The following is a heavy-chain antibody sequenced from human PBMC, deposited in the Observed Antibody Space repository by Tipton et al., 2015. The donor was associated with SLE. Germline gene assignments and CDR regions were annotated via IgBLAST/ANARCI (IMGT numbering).Heavy chain of an antibody. D-gene: IGHD6-19*01. CDR3: ARGMTVAGTGYFQH. V-gene: IGHV4-31*03. CDR1: GASISGGAYY. CDR2: IYYSGST. J-gene: IGHJ1*01. Sequence: TLSLTCNIPGASISGGAYYWSWIRQHPGKGLEWIGYIYYSGSTFYNPSLKSRLTLSLDTSEKQFSLKLSSVTAADTAVYYCARGMTVAGTGYFQHWGQGTLVTVSS.